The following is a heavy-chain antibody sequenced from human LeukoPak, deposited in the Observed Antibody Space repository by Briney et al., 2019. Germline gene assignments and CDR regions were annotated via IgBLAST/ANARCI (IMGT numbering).Heavy chain of an antibody. CDR1: GFTFSDYY. J-gene: IGHJ4*02. Sequence: GGSLRLSCAASGFTFSDYYMSWIRQAPGKGLEWVSCISSSNTYTNYAGSVKGRFTISRDNAKNSLSLQMNSLRAEDTAIYYCARGARYCSGGTCTDYWGQGTLVTVSS. V-gene: IGHV3-11*05. CDR2: ISSSNTYT. CDR3: ARGARYCSGGTCTDY. D-gene: IGHD2-15*01.